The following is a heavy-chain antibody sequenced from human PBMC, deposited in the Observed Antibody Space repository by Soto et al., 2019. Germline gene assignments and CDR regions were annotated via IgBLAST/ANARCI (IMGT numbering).Heavy chain of an antibody. Sequence: GGSLRLSCAASGFTFSSYWMSWVRQAPGKGLEWVANIKQDGSEKYYVDSVKGRFTISRDNAKNSLYLQMNSLRAEDTAVYYCARGITGTSYYYYYMDVWGKGTTVTVSS. J-gene: IGHJ6*03. CDR1: GFTFSSYW. V-gene: IGHV3-7*01. D-gene: IGHD1-20*01. CDR2: IKQDGSEK. CDR3: ARGITGTSYYYYYMDV.